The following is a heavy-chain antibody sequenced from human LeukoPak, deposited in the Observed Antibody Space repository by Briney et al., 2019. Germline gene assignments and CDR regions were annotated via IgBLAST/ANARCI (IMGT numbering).Heavy chain of an antibody. J-gene: IGHJ4*02. CDR3: ARFMDTAMAYFDY. CDR2: IFYSGST. D-gene: IGHD5-18*01. Sequence: PSETLSLTCTVSGGSISTSNYYWGWIRQPPGKGLEWIGNIFYSGSTYYSPSLKSRVTISVDTSKNQLSLKLSSVTAADTAVYYCARFMDTAMAYFDYWGQGTLVTVSS. CDR1: GGSISTSNYY. V-gene: IGHV4-39*07.